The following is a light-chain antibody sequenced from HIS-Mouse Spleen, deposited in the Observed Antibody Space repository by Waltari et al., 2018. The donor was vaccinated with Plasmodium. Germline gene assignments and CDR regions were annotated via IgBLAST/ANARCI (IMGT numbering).Light chain of an antibody. Sequence: EIVMTQSPATLSVSPGERATLSCRASQSVSSNLAWYQQKPGQAPRLLIYGASTRATGIPARFSGSGSGTEFTLTISSLQAEDFAVSYCQQYNNWPFTFGRGTKVDIK. J-gene: IGKJ3*01. V-gene: IGKV3-15*01. CDR1: QSVSSN. CDR3: QQYNNWPFT. CDR2: GAS.